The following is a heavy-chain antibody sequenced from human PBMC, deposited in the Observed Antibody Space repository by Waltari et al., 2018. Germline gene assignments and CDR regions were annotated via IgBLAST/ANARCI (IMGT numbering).Heavy chain of an antibody. CDR1: GGSISSSSYY. V-gene: IGHV4-39*01. CDR3: ARLPKTGAAFDI. J-gene: IGHJ3*02. CDR2: IYYSGGT. Sequence: QLQLQESGPGLVKPSETLSLTCTVSGGSISSSSYYWGWIRQPPGKGLEWIGSIYYSGGTYYNPSLKSRVTISVDTSKNQFSLKLSSVTAADTAVYYCARLPKTGAAFDIWGQGTMVTVSS. D-gene: IGHD7-27*01.